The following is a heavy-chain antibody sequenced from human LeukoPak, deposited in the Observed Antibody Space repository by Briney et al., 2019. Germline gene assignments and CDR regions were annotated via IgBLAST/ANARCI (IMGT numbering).Heavy chain of an antibody. V-gene: IGHV3-30-3*01. Sequence: GGSLRLSCAASGFTFSSYAMHWVRQAPGNGLEWVAVISYDGSNKYYADSVKGRFTISRDNSKNTLYLQMNSLRAEDTAVYYCARETTYGDYFDYWGQGTLVTVSS. CDR2: ISYDGSNK. CDR3: ARETTYGDYFDY. CDR1: GFTFSSYA. D-gene: IGHD4-17*01. J-gene: IGHJ4*02.